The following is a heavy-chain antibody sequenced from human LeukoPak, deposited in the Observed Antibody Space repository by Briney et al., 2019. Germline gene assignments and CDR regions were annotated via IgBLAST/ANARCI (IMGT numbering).Heavy chain of an antibody. CDR1: GFMFNNYW. CDR2: INRDGSSI. V-gene: IGHV3-74*01. CDR3: VRDPLDD. J-gene: IGHJ4*02. Sequence: GGSLRLSCVASGFMFNNYWMHWVRQAPGKGLVWVSRINRDGSSIPYADSVKGRFTISRDNTKNTLYLQMNSLRAEDTAVYYCVRDPLDDWGQGTLVTVSS.